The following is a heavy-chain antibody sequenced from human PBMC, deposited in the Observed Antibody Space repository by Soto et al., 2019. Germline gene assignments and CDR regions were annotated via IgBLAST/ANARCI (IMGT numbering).Heavy chain of an antibody. CDR1: GYTFTGYY. V-gene: IGHV1-2*04. Sequence: ASVKVSCKASGYTFTGYYMHWVRQAPGQGLEWMGWINPNSGGTNYAQKFQGWVTMTRDTSISTAYMELSRLRSDDTAVYYCASFLFGWGSYYIDLFAPCGRGSLVTVSS. D-gene: IGHD3-10*01. CDR3: ASFLFGWGSYYIDLFAP. CDR2: INPNSGGT. J-gene: IGHJ5*02.